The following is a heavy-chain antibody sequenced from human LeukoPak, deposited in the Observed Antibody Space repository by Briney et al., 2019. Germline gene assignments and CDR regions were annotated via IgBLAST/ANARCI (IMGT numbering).Heavy chain of an antibody. D-gene: IGHD1-26*01. V-gene: IGHV3-64D*06. CDR3: IKDRIGTWSFDH. CDR2: ISINGDKT. Sequence: GGSLRLSCSASGFTFSGHFMHWVRQAPGKGLEYVSSISINGDKTYYAESVKGRFTISRDNSENTLYLQLSSLRVEDTAVYYCIKDRIGTWSFDHWGQGTLLTVSS. CDR1: GFTFSGHF. J-gene: IGHJ4*02.